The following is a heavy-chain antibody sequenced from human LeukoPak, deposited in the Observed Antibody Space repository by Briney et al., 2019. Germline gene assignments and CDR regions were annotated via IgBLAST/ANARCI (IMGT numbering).Heavy chain of an antibody. D-gene: IGHD2-21*02. J-gene: IGHJ2*01. CDR1: GFTFSSYG. CDR2: ISYDGSNK. Sequence: PGGSLRLSCAASGFTFSSYGMHWVRQAPGKGLEWVAVISYDGSNKYYADSVKGRFTISRDNSKDTLYLQMNSLRAEDTAVYYCAKQYGDHYWYLDLWGRGTLVTVSS. V-gene: IGHV3-30*18. CDR3: AKQYGDHYWYLDL.